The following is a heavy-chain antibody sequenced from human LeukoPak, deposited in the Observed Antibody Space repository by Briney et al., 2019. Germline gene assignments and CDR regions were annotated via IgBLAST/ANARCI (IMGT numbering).Heavy chain of an antibody. CDR1: GFTFSSYG. CDR2: IWYDGSNK. D-gene: IGHD6-19*01. J-gene: IGHJ4*02. V-gene: IGHV3-33*01. CDR3: ARASLYSSGWYNY. Sequence: GALRLSCAASGFTFSSYGMHWVRQAPGKGLEWVAVIWYDGSNKYYADSVKGRFTISRDNSKNTLYLQMNSLRAEDTAVYYCARASLYSSGWYNYWGQGTLVTVSS.